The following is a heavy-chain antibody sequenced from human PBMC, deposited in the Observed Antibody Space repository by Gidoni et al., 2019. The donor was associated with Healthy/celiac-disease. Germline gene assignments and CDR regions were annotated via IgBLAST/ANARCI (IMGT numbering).Heavy chain of an antibody. J-gene: IGHJ4*02. CDR1: GFTFSSYA. CDR2: ISGRGGIT. CDR3: AKDDLDFDY. V-gene: IGHV3-23*01. Sequence: EVQLLESGGGLVQPGGSLRLSCADSGFTFSSYAMGWVRQAPGKGLEWVSAISGRGGITYYADSVKGRFTISRDNSKNTLYLQMNSLRAEDTAVYYCAKDDLDFDYWGQGTLVTVSS.